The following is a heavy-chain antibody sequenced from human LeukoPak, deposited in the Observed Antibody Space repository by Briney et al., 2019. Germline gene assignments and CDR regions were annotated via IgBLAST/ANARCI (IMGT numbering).Heavy chain of an antibody. V-gene: IGHV4-4*07. CDR3: ARDGYSSSWKAFDI. CDR2: INTSGST. D-gene: IGHD6-13*01. CDR1: GGSISSYY. J-gene: IGHJ3*02. Sequence: SETLSLTCTVSGGSISSYYWSWIRQPAGKGLEWIGRINTSGSTDYNPSLKGRVTMSVDTSKNQFSLKLSSVTAADTAVYYCARDGYSSSWKAFDIWGQGTMVTVSS.